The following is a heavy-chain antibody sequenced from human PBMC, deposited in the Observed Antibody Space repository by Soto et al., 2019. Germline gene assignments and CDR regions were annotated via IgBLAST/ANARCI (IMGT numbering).Heavy chain of an antibody. V-gene: IGHV1-46*01. CDR2: INPSGGST. CDR3: ARHRGEGIAAAIDPFDP. J-gene: IGHJ5*02. Sequence: ASVKVSCKASGYTFTSYYMHWVRQAPGQGLEWMGIINPSGGSTSYAQKFQGRVTMTSDTSTSTVHMELGSLTSEDTAVYYCARHRGEGIAAAIDPFDPWGQGTLVTVSS. D-gene: IGHD6-13*01. CDR1: GYTFTSYY.